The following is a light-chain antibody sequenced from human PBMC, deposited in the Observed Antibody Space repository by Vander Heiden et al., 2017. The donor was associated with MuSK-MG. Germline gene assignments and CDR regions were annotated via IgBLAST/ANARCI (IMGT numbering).Light chain of an antibody. Sequence: EIVLTQSPGTLSLSQGEGATISCRASQSVTNTYLAWYQQKPGQAPRLLIYGASPRATGIPDRFSGSGSGTDFTLTISSLEPEDFAVYYCQQDGRSHNTFGQGTLMEIK. J-gene: IGKJ5*01. CDR1: QSVTNTY. CDR2: GAS. V-gene: IGKV3-20*01. CDR3: QQDGRSHNT.